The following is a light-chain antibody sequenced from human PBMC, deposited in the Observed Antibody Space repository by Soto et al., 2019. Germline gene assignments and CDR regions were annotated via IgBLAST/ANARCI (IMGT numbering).Light chain of an antibody. J-gene: IGKJ1*01. CDR3: YQYNNWPTWT. CDR2: GAA. CDR1: PTISSNY. Sequence: VVPQAPGTRTSRTSKGAKLSCRASPTISSNYLSWYQHKPGQAPTLLIYGAATRATGIPAGFSGSGSGTAATLTILSLQSEDFAVFYCYQYNNWPTWTFGQGTKVDIK. V-gene: IGKV3-15*01.